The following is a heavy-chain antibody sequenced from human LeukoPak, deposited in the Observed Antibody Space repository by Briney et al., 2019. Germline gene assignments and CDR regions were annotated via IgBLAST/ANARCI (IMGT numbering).Heavy chain of an antibody. V-gene: IGHV4-38-2*01. D-gene: IGHD1-1*01. CDR1: NYSISSGYC. J-gene: IGHJ5*02. CDR3: ARFKPATGHNWFDP. Sequence: SETLSLTCAVSNYSISSGYCWGWIRQPPGKGLEWIGTFSHSGSTYYNPSLKSRVTISVDTCKNQFSLKLSSVTAADTAVYYCARFKPATGHNWFDPWGQGTLVTVSS. CDR2: FSHSGST.